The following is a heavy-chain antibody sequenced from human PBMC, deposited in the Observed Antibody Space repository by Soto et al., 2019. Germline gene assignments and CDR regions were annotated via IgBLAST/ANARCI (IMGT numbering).Heavy chain of an antibody. D-gene: IGHD3-22*01. V-gene: IGHV1-18*01. CDR3: ARGPTDYYDNSANYFLDY. CDR2: ISTYNGNT. Sequence: QVQLVQSGAEVKKPGASVKVSCKASGYTFITYGVSWVRQATGQGLDWLVWISTYNGNTRYAERLQGRVTMTTDTTTNTAYMELRNLRSDDTAVYYCARGPTDYYDNSANYFLDYWGQGTLVTVSS. CDR1: GYTFITYG. J-gene: IGHJ4*02.